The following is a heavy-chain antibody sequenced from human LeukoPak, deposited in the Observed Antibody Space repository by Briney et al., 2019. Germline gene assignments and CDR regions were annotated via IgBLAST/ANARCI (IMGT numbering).Heavy chain of an antibody. CDR3: AKDRGGSPYFFDY. D-gene: IGHD1-26*01. Sequence: GGSLRLSCAASRFTFSTYAMSWVRQAPGKGLEWVSAISDSGATTYYADSVKGRFTISRDNSKNMLYLQMNSLRAEDTAVYYCAKDRGGSPYFFDYWGQGTLVTVSA. J-gene: IGHJ4*02. CDR1: RFTFSTYA. V-gene: IGHV3-23*01. CDR2: ISDSGATT.